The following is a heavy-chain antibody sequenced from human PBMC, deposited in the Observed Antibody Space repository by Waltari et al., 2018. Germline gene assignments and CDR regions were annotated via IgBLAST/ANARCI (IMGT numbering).Heavy chain of an antibody. V-gene: IGHV3-9*01. Sequence: EVQLVESGGGLVQPGRSLRLSCEAYGFTFDDYAMHWVRLGPGKGLEWVSGSSWNSGIIDYADSVKGRFTISRDNSKNSLFLHMTSLRPEDTALYYCVKDRAQLVRVISDWGLGTLVTVSS. CDR1: GFTFDDYA. J-gene: IGHJ4*01. CDR3: VKDRAQLVRVISD. D-gene: IGHD1-1*01. CDR2: SSWNSGII.